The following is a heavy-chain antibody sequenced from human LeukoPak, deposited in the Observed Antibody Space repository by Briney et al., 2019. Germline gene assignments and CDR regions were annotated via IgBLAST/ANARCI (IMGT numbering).Heavy chain of an antibody. CDR2: TYYRSKWYN. D-gene: IGHD3-22*01. J-gene: IGHJ6*02. V-gene: IGHV6-1*01. CDR1: GDSVSSNSAA. CDR3: ARDRTYYYDSSGSPGDGMDV. Sequence: SQTLSLTCAISGDSVSSNSAAWNWIRQSPSRGLEWLGRTYYRSKWYNDYAVSVKSRITINPDTSKNKFSLQLNSVIPEDTAVYYCARDRTYYYDSSGSPGDGMDVWGQGTTVTVSS.